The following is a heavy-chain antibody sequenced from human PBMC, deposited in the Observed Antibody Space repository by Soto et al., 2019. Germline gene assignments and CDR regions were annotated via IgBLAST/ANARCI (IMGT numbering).Heavy chain of an antibody. Sequence: QVQLQESGSGLVKPSQTLSLTCAVSGGSISTGGCSWSWIRLPPGRALEWIGYIFDTGKTYYSASLKSRVNMSVDRAQNQVSLRLESVTAADTAIYFCACLDGYNGYFDLWGRGTLVTVSS. J-gene: IGHJ2*01. CDR3: ACLDGYNGYFDL. V-gene: IGHV4-30-2*01. CDR2: IFDTGKT. CDR1: GGSISTGGCS. D-gene: IGHD5-12*01.